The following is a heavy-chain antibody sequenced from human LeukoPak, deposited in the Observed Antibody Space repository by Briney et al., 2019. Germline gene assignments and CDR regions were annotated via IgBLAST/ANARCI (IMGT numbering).Heavy chain of an antibody. D-gene: IGHD6-13*01. Sequence: ETLSLTSIVPGGSIRTYYWSWIRQPAGKGPEWIGRIYTIGNINYNPSLKSRVTMSVGTSKNQFSLKLTSVTAADTAVYYCARDGPGYSFDIWGQGTMVTGSS. CDR2: IYTIGNI. CDR1: GGSIRTYY. V-gene: IGHV4-4*07. CDR3: ARDGPGYSFDI. J-gene: IGHJ3*02.